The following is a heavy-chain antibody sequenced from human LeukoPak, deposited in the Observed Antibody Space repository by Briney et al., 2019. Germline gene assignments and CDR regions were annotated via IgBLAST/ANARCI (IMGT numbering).Heavy chain of an antibody. CDR3: ARRPYYYDSSGYYPYYFDY. J-gene: IGHJ4*02. CDR2: IYYSGST. V-gene: IGHV4-39*01. D-gene: IGHD3-22*01. Sequence: SETLSLTCTVSGGSISSRTYYWAWIGQPPGQGLEWIGNIYYSGSTYYNPSLKSRLTISVDTSKNQFSLKLSSVTAADTAVYYCARRPYYYDSSGYYPYYFDYWGQGTLVTVSS. CDR1: GGSISSRTYY.